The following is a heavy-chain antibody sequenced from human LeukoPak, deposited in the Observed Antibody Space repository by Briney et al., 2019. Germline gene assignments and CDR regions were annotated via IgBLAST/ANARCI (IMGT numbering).Heavy chain of an antibody. CDR1: GGSYRGYY. CDR2: ITHRGST. D-gene: IGHD4-17*01. J-gene: IGHJ6*03. V-gene: IGHV4-34*01. CDR3: ARAAPVIYGDDNYYYYMDV. Sequence: PSQTLCLTCAVYGGSYRGYYWRWIRQPPTKGLEWIGEITHRGSTNHSPALKSRGTISVDTSKSQFSRKLSSVTAADTAVYYCARAAPVIYGDDNYYYYMDVWGKGTTVTVSS.